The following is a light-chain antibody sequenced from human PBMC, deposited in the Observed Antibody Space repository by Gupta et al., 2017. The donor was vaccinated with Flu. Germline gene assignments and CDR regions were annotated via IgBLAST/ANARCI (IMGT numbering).Light chain of an antibody. Sequence: SPSTLSASVGDRVTITCRTSETINNWLAWYQQKPGKAPTLLIYKASNLESGVPSRFSGSGAGTEFTLTISSLQPDDFATYYCQQYDNYWTFGQGTKVEIK. CDR2: KAS. V-gene: IGKV1-5*03. J-gene: IGKJ1*01. CDR1: ETINNW. CDR3: QQYDNYWT.